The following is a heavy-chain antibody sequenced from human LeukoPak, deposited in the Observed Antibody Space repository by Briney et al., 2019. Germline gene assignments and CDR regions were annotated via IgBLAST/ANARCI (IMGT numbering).Heavy chain of an antibody. CDR3: SKRTDVLTGYYNA. CDR2: LCGRGGIP. V-gene: IGHV3-23*01. J-gene: IGHJ5*02. CDR1: GFSFNSYV. D-gene: IGHD3-9*01. Sequence: PGGSLRLSCGTSGFSFNSYVMRWVGPAPGRGLKWVSHLCGRGGIPHYPASAKGRIPLSRDNSQKTLVLQINILKAGDRALYFLSKRTDVLTGYYNAWGLGNLVTVSS.